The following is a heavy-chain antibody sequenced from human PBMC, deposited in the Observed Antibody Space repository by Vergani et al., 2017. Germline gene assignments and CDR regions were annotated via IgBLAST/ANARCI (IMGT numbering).Heavy chain of an antibody. D-gene: IGHD3-16*01. CDR1: GYTFTSYY. CDR2: INPSGGST. V-gene: IGHV1-46*03. Sequence: QVQLVQSWAEVKKPGASVKVSCKASGYTFTSYYMHWVRQAPGQGLEWMGIINPSGGSTSYAQKFQGRVTMARDTSTSTVYMELSSLRSEDTAVYYCANALYTSGGDYWGQGTLVTVSS. CDR3: ANALYTSGGDY. J-gene: IGHJ4*02.